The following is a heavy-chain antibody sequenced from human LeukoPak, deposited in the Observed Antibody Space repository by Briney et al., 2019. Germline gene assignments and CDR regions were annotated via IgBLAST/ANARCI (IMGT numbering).Heavy chain of an antibody. CDR2: ISGSGGST. CDR1: GFTFSSYA. J-gene: IGHJ4*02. CDR3: AKPLPPYGDTRFDY. D-gene: IGHD4-17*01. Sequence: GASLRLSCAASGFTFSSYAMSWVRQAPGKGLEWVSAISGSGGSTYHADSVKGRFTISRDNSKNTLYLQMNSLRAEDTAVYYCAKPLPPYGDTRFDYWGQGTLVTVSS. V-gene: IGHV3-23*01.